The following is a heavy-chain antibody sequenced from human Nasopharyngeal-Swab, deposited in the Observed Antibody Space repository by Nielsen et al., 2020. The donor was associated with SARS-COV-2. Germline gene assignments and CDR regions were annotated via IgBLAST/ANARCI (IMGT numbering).Heavy chain of an antibody. CDR1: GYSFRSYG. CDR3: ARDVEEWLVVPSLSFDY. V-gene: IGHV1-18*01. Sequence: ASVKVSCKASGYSFRSYGINWVRQAPGQGLVWMGWISVYNADRNYAEKFQGRVSMTTDTSTTTAYMELRSLTSDDTAVYYCARDVEEWLVVPSLSFDYWGQGTLVTVSS. D-gene: IGHD3-3*01. CDR2: ISVYNADR. J-gene: IGHJ4*02.